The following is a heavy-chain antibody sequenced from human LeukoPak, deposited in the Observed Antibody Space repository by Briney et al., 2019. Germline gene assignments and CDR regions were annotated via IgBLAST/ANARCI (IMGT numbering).Heavy chain of an antibody. V-gene: IGHV1-2*02. CDR2: INPNSGGT. D-gene: IGHD3-22*01. Sequence: ASVKVSCKASGYTFTGYYMHWVRQAPGQGLEWMGWINPNSGGTNYAQKFQGRVTMTRDTSISTAYMELSRLTSDDTAVYYCARHGTLYDSSGYYFYWGQGTLVTVSS. CDR1: GYTFTGYY. J-gene: IGHJ4*02. CDR3: ARHGTLYDSSGYYFY.